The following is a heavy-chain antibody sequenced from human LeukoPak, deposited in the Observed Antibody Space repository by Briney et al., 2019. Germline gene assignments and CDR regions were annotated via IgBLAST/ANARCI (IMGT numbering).Heavy chain of an antibody. V-gene: IGHV3-21*01. CDR2: INSDSSLM. CDR3: ASGWWFSSSSVEAPVRIKRRGFHP. J-gene: IGHJ5*02. D-gene: IGHD6-13*01. CDR1: GFTFSSYS. Sequence: PGGSLRLSCAAPGFTFSSYSMNWVRQAPGKGLEWVSSINSDSSLMFYAESVKGRFTISRDNARNSLYLQMNSLRAEDTAVYYCASGWWFSSSSVEAPVRIKRRGFHPWGQGTLVTVSS.